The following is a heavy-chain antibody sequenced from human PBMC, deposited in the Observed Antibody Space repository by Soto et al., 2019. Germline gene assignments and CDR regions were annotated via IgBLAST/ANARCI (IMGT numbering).Heavy chain of an antibody. Sequence: GGSLRLSCAASGFTFSSYALHWVRQAPGKGLEWLAVISYDGSNKYYADSVKGRFTISRDNSKNTLYLQMNSLRAEDTAVYYWARDPDGQQPGYYFDYGGQGTLVTVSS. V-gene: IGHV3-30-3*01. D-gene: IGHD6-13*01. CDR2: ISYDGSNK. CDR1: GFTFSSYA. CDR3: ARDPDGQQPGYYFDY. J-gene: IGHJ4*02.